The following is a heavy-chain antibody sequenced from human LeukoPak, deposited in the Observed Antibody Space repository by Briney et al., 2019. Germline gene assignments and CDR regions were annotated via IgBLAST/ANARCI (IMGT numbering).Heavy chain of an antibody. J-gene: IGHJ6*02. CDR2: ITSGDSYI. CDR3: ARETSYCSGGSCYYGMDV. V-gene: IGHV3-21*01. D-gene: IGHD2-15*01. CDR1: GFTFSSYN. Sequence: GGSLRLSCAASGFTFSSYNMNWVRQAPGKGLEWVSSITSGDSYIYYPDSVKGRFTISRDNAKNSLYLQMNSLRAEDTAVYYCARETSYCSGGSCYYGMDVWGQGTTVTVSS.